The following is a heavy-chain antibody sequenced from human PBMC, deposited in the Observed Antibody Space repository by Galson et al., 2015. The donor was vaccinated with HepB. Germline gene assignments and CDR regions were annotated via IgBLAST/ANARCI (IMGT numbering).Heavy chain of an antibody. CDR1: GLTFSSYA. V-gene: IGHV3-23*01. J-gene: IGHJ3*02. CDR3: AKDRRTGTTPPDGFDI. D-gene: IGHD1-1*01. CDR2: ISGSDGST. Sequence: SLRLSCAASGLTFSSYAMSWVRQVPEKGLEWVSSISGSDGSTYYTDSVKGRFTISRDDSKSTLYLQMNSLRAEDTAVYYCAKDRRTGTTPPDGFDIWGQGTMVTVSS.